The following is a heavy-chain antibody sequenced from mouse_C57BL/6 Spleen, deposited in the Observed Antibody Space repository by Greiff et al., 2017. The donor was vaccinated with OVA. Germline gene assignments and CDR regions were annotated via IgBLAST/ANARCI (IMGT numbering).Heavy chain of an antibody. J-gene: IGHJ4*01. CDR3: ASYYDYPYAMDY. CDR2: IDPSDSYT. CDR1: GYTFTSYW. V-gene: IGHV1-59*01. Sequence: QVHVKQPGAELVRPGTSVKLSCKASGYTFTSYWMHWVKQRPGQGLEWIGVIDPSDSYTNYNQKFKGKATLTVDTSSSTAYMQLSSLTSEDSAVYYCASYYDYPYAMDYWGQGTSVTVSS. D-gene: IGHD2-4*01.